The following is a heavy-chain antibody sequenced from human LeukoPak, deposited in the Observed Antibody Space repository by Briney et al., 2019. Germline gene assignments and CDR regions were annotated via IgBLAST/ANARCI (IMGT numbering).Heavy chain of an antibody. J-gene: IGHJ4*02. CDR2: IKHDGSEK. V-gene: IGHV3-7*01. D-gene: IGHD3-16*01. CDR1: GFTFSNFW. CDR3: VRDQVWGTDNPDY. Sequence: GGSLRLSCAASGFTFSNFWMSWVRQLPGKRLEWVGNIKHDGSEKYYLDSLKGRFTISRDNAKNSVYLHVNSLRAEDTAVYYCVRDQVWGTDNPDYWGQGTLVTVSS.